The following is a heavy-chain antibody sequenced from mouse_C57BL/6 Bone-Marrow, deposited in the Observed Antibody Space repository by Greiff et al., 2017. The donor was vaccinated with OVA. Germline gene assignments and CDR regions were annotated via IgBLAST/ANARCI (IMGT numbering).Heavy chain of an antibody. Sequence: EVHLVESGGGLVKPGGSLKLSCAASGFTFSDYGMHWVRQAPGKGLEWVGYISGGSSTIYYADTVKGRITITRDTAKHTLFMQSSSLRAEDAAMYYCARGGRDYWGQGTTLTVSS. V-gene: IGHV5-17*01. J-gene: IGHJ2*01. CDR1: GFTFSDYG. CDR3: ARGGRDY. CDR2: ISGGSSTI.